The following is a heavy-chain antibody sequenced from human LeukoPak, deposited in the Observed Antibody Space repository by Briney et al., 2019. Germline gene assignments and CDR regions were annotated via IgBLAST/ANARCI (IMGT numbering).Heavy chain of an antibody. D-gene: IGHD3-3*01. J-gene: IGHJ4*02. V-gene: IGHV3-7*03. CDR3: ARAGEYYDFWSGYYPFDY. Sequence: GGSLRLSCAASGFTFSRYWMSWVRQAPGKGLEWVANIKQDGSQKYYVDSVKGRFTISRDNAKNSLYLQMNSLRAEDTAVYYCARAGEYYDFWSGYYPFDYWGQGTLVTVSS. CDR2: IKQDGSQK. CDR1: GFTFSRYW.